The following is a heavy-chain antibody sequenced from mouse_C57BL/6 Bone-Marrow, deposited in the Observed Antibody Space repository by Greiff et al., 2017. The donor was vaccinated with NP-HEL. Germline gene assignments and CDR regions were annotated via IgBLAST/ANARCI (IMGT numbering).Heavy chain of an antibody. J-gene: IGHJ4*01. CDR3: AREITTVVATEDY. CDR2: ISYDGSN. CDR1: GYSITSGYY. D-gene: IGHD1-1*01. V-gene: IGHV3-6*01. Sequence: EVKLQESGPGLVKPSQSLSLTCSVTGYSITSGYYWNWIRQFPGNKLEWMGYISYDGSNNYNPSLKNRISITRDTSKNQFFLKLNSVTTEDTATYYCAREITTVVATEDYWDQGTSVTVAS.